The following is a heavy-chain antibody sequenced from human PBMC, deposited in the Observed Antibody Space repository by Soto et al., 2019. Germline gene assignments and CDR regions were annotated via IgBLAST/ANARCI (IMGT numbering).Heavy chain of an antibody. J-gene: IGHJ6*02. Sequence: ASVKVSCTASGYIYTRYGLRWARQATGRWVAWMGWMSAYKGNTNDAQKLQGRVTMTTDTSTSTAYMELRSLRSDDTAVYYCARGGRGITICGGATHELKNEKYGMDDWGQETTLTISS. V-gene: IGHV1-18*04. CDR1: GYIYTRYG. CDR3: ARGGRGITICGGATHELKNEKYGMDD. D-gene: IGHD3-3*01. CDR2: MSAYKGNT.